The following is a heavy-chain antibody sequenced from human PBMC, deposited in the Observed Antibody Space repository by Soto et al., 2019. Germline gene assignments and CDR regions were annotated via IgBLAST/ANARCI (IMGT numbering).Heavy chain of an antibody. Sequence: PGGSLRLSCAASGFTLRSYVMNWARQAPGKGLEWVSGITGSGETTYYADAVKGRFTTSRDNSKNTLYLHMSSLRAEDTAVYYCVRSVGGRRHYVPGVCRGLDVWGPGTTVTVSS. J-gene: IGHJ6*02. CDR2: ITGSGETT. D-gene: IGHD2-8*01. V-gene: IGHV3-23*01. CDR3: VRSVGGRRHYVPGVCRGLDV. CDR1: GFTLRSYV.